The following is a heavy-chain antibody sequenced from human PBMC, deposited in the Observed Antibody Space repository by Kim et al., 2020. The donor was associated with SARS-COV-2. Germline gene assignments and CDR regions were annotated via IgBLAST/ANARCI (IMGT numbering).Heavy chain of an antibody. D-gene: IGHD2-8*01. Sequence: ASVKVSCKASGYTFTGYYMHWVRQAPGQGLEWMGRINPNSGGTNYAQKFQGRVTMTRDTSISTAYMELSRLRSDDTAVYYCAREDSVIVLMVYATPGRFDPWGQGTLVTVSS. J-gene: IGHJ5*02. CDR2: INPNSGGT. CDR3: AREDSVIVLMVYATPGRFDP. V-gene: IGHV1-2*06. CDR1: GYTFTGYY.